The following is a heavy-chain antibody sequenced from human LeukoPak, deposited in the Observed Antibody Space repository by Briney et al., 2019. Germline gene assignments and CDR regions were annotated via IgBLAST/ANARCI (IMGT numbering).Heavy chain of an antibody. CDR2: ISYDGSNE. Sequence: GGSLRLSCAASGFTFSSYVMHWVRQAPGKGLEWVAIISYDGSNEYYADSVKGRFTISRDNAENSLYLQMNSLRAEDTAVYYCAKEFDSWSRSHYSYWGQGTLVTVSS. D-gene: IGHD3-3*01. J-gene: IGHJ4*02. CDR3: AKEFDSWSRSHYSY. CDR1: GFTFSSYV. V-gene: IGHV3-30*04.